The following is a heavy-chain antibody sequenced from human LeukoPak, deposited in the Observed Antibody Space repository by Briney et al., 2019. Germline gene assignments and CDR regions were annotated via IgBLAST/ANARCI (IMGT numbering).Heavy chain of an antibody. D-gene: IGHD5-24*01. CDR3: AREGWLQSRHL. V-gene: IGHV3-64*01. J-gene: IGHJ4*02. CDR1: GFTFSTYS. Sequence: GRSLRLSCTASGFTFSTYSMHWVRQARRKGLEYVSSIISNGGRTYYANSVTGRFTISRDNSKHTLYRQMGGLICEYMTVYYCAREGWLQSRHLWGQGPLVTVSS. CDR2: IISNGGRT.